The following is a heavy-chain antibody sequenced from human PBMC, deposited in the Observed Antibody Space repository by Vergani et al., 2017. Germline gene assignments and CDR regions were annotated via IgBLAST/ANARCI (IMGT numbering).Heavy chain of an antibody. D-gene: IGHD3-16*01. V-gene: IGHV1-46*02. CDR3: VRPGDGYRNMITYFLAD. CDR2: LDPRGGPP. Sequence: QVQLLQSGAAVKKPGASVKISCKASGYTFNTYYIHWVRQAPGQGLEWMGLLDPRGGPPSFAQKFEGRLTLTSDTSTSTFYMELNSLRSDDTAVYYCVRPGDGYRNMITYFLADWGQGSLVSVSS. CDR1: GYTFNTYY. J-gene: IGHJ4*02.